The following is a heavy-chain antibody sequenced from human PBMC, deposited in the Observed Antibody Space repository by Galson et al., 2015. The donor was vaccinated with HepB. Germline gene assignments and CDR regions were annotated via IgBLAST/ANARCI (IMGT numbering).Heavy chain of an antibody. Sequence: SVKVSCKASGGTFSSYAISWVRQAPGQGLEWMGGIIPIFGTANYAQKFQGRVTITADKSTSTAYMELSSLRSEDTAVYYCARGSHNDYYYYYGMDVWGQGTLVTVSS. CDR2: IIPIFGTA. V-gene: IGHV1-69*06. D-gene: IGHD1-1*01. CDR1: GGTFSSYA. CDR3: ARGSHNDYYYYYGMDV. J-gene: IGHJ6*02.